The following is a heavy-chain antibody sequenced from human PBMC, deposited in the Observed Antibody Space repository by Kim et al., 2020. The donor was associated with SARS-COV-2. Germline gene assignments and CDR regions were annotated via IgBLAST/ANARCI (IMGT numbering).Heavy chain of an antibody. Sequence: GGSLRLSCAASGFTFSSYAMSWVRQAPGKGLEWVSAISGSGGSTYYADSVKGRFTISRDNSKNTLYLQMNSLRAEDTAVYYCAKDKVPQDYYYYGMDVWGQGTTVTVSS. CDR3: AKDKVPQDYYYYGMDV. CDR2: ISGSGGST. J-gene: IGHJ6*02. V-gene: IGHV3-23*01. CDR1: GFTFSSYA.